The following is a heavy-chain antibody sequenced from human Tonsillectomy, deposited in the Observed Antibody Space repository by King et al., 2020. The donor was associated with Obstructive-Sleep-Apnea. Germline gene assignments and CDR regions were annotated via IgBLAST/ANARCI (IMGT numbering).Heavy chain of an antibody. D-gene: IGHD5-12*01. CDR3: AKAGYSGYDRRVLDY. CDR1: GFTFISYA. CDR2: ISGSGCRT. Sequence: VQLVESGGGLVQPGGSLRLSCAASGFTFISYAMSLVREAPGKGLEGVSAISGSGCRTYYADSVKGRFTISRDNSKTTLYLQMNSLRAEDTAVYYCAKAGYSGYDRRVLDYWGQGTLVTVSS. J-gene: IGHJ4*02. V-gene: IGHV3-23*04.